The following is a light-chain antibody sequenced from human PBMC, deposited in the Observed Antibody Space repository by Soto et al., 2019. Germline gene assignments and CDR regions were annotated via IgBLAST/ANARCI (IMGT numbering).Light chain of an antibody. CDR2: GAS. V-gene: IGKV3-15*01. Sequence: EIVMTQSPATLSVSPGERATLSCRASQSVSSNLAWYQQKPGQAPRLLIYGASTRATGIPARFSGSGSGTEFTLTISSRQSEDFAVYYCQQYNNWPRTFGPGINVEIK. CDR3: QQYNNWPRT. CDR1: QSVSSN. J-gene: IGKJ1*01.